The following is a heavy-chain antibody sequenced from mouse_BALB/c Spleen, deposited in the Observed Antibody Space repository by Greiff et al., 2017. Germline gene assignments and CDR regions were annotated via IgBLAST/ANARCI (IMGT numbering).Heavy chain of an antibody. CDR2: IWGDGST. J-gene: IGHJ4*01. D-gene: IGHD1-1*02. CDR1: GFSLTGYG. Sequence: VQGVESGPGLVAPSQSLSITCTVSGFSLTGYGVNWVRQPPGKGLEWLGMIWGDGSTDYNSALKSRLSISKDNSKSQVFLKMNSLQTDDTARYYCARDGGKGYYAMDYWGQGTSVTVSS. V-gene: IGHV2-6-7*01. CDR3: ARDGGKGYYAMDY.